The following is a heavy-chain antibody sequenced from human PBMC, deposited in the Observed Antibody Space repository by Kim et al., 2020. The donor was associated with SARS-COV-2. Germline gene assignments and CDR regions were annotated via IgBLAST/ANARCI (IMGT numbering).Heavy chain of an antibody. CDR3: AKVGAAVAVRPSAFFDY. D-gene: IGHD6-6*01. J-gene: IGHJ4*02. Sequence: GGSLRLSCAASGFAFSTYAMNWVRQAPGKGLEWVSVIGGSGGGTYYADSVKGRFTISRDNSKNTLYLQMNSLRGEDTAIYYCAKVGAAVAVRPSAFFDYWGQGTTVTVSS. CDR1: GFAFSTYA. V-gene: IGHV3-23*01. CDR2: IGGSGGGT.